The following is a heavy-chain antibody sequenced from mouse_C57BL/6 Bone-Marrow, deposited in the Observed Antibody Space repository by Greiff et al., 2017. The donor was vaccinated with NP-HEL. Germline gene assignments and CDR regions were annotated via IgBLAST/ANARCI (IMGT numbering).Heavy chain of an antibody. CDR2: IDPANGNT. CDR3: ARADYYGSSYSFDY. Sequence: VQLQQSVAELVRPGASVKLSCTASGFNIKNTYMHWVKQRPEQGLEWIGRIDPANGNTKYAPKFQGKATITAGTSSNTAYLQLSRLTSEDTAIYYCARADYYGSSYSFDYWGQGTTLTASS. D-gene: IGHD1-1*01. CDR1: GFNIKNTY. J-gene: IGHJ2*01. V-gene: IGHV14-3*01.